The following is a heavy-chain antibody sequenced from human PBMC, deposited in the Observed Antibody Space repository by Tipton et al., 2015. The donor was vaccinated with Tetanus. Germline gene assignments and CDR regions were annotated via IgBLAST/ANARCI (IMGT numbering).Heavy chain of an antibody. D-gene: IGHD3-3*01. J-gene: IGHJ3*02. CDR1: GFTFSSYS. Sequence: SLRLSCAASGFTFSSYSMNWVRQAPGKGLEWVSSISSSSSYIYYADSVKGRFTISRDNAKNSLYLQMNSLRAEDTAVYYCARVVDTIFDDAFDIWGQGTMVTVSS. V-gene: IGHV3-21*01. CDR2: ISSSSSYI. CDR3: ARVVDTIFDDAFDI.